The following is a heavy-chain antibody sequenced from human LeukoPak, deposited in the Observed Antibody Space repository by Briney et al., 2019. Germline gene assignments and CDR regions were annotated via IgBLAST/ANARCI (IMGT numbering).Heavy chain of an antibody. Sequence: SVKVSCKASGGTFSSYAISWVRQAPGQGLEWIGGIIPIFGTANYAQKFQGRVTITADESTSTAYMELSSLRSEDTAVYYCARVMVRGVFDYWGQGTLVTVSS. CDR1: GGTFSSYA. CDR3: ARVMVRGVFDY. V-gene: IGHV1-69*13. J-gene: IGHJ4*02. D-gene: IGHD3-10*01. CDR2: IIPIFGTA.